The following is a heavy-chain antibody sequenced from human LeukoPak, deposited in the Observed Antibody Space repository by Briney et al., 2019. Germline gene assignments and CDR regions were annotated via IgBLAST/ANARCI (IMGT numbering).Heavy chain of an antibody. V-gene: IGHV3-53*01. CDR1: GFTFSSYA. CDR2: XXXGGST. CDR3: ARGWRFRELLRTSDAFDI. D-gene: IGHD3-10*01. Sequence: QSGGSLRLSCAASGFTFSSYAMSWVRQAPGKGLEWVSVXXXGGSTYYADSVKGRFTISRDNSKNTLYLQMNSLRAEDTAVYYCARGWRFRELLRTSDAFDIWGQGTMVTVSS. J-gene: IGHJ3*02.